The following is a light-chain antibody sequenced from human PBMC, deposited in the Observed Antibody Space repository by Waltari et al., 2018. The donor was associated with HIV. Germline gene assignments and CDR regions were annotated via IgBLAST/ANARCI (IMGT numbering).Light chain of an antibody. Sequence: QSALPQPPSASGSPGQSVTISCNGTTSEIGNFDHVAWYQQHPGKPPKLIISEVYKRPSGVPNRFSGSKSGNTASLTVSGLQAEDEADYYCSSYATTNDFYVLFGGGTKLTVL. CDR2: EVY. J-gene: IGLJ2*01. CDR1: TSEIGNFDH. V-gene: IGLV2-8*01. CDR3: SSYATTNDFYVL.